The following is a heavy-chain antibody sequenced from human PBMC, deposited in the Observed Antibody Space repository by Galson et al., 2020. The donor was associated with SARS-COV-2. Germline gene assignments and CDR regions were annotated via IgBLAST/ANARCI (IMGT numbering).Heavy chain of an antibody. D-gene: IGHD3-3*01. CDR3: ARAAARITIFGVVMGHFDY. CDR2: IYYSGST. Sequence: SETLSLTCTVSGGSVSSGSYYWSWIRQPPGKGLEWIGYIYYSGSTNYNPSLKSRVTISVDTSKNQFSLKLSSVTAADTAVYYCARAAARITIFGVVMGHFDYWGQGTLVTVSS. V-gene: IGHV4-61*01. J-gene: IGHJ4*02. CDR1: GGSVSSGSYY.